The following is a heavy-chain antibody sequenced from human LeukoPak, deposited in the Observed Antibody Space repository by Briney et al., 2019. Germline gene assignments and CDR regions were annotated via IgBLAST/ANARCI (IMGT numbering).Heavy chain of an antibody. J-gene: IGHJ4*02. CDR1: GFTFSYYS. V-gene: IGHV3-21*01. CDR3: ARVNCTNGVCYRKTVTNFDY. CDR2: ISSSSSYI. Sequence: PGGSLRLSCAASGFTFSYYSMNWVRQAPGKGLEWVSSISSSSSYIYYADSVKGRFTISRDNAKNSLYLQMNSLRAEDTAVYYCARVNCTNGVCYRKTVTNFDYWGQGTLVTVSS. D-gene: IGHD2-8*01.